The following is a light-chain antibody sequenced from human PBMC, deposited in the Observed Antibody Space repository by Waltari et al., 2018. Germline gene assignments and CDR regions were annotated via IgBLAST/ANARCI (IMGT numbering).Light chain of an antibody. CDR2: GSS. CDR3: QQYDISPLT. J-gene: IGKJ4*01. V-gene: IGKV3-20*01. Sequence: EIVLTQSPGTLSLSPGERATPACRASQTVRTTYLAWYQQKPGQAPPLLIYGSSSRATGIPDRFSGSGSGTDFSLTISSLEPEDFAVYYCQQYDISPLTFGGGTKVEIK. CDR1: QTVRTTY.